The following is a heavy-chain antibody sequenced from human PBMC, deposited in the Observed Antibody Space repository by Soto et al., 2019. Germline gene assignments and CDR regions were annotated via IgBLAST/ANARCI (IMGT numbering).Heavy chain of an antibody. Sequence: ASVKVSFQGSGYTSPDFGISWVRQAPGQGLEWMGWVSGNNGASIPAPKFQGRITMTLDTSTGVAYMALRSLRSDDTAIYYCVRDQKYFRVNGNWFDSWGQGTLVTVSS. CDR1: GYTSPDFG. D-gene: IGHD2-2*01. J-gene: IGHJ5*01. CDR3: VRDQKYFRVNGNWFDS. CDR2: VSGNNGAS. V-gene: IGHV1-18*04.